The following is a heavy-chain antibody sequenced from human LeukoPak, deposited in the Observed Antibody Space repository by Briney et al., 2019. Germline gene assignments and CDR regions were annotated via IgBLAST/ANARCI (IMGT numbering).Heavy chain of an antibody. J-gene: IGHJ4*02. Sequence: ASVKVSCKAPDYTFTTYGISWVRQAPGQGLEWMGWISPYSGSTFYAQKLQGRLTMTTDTSTSTAYMELRGLRSDDTAVYYCARFFTADNVVDYWGQGTLVTVSS. V-gene: IGHV1-18*01. CDR2: ISPYSGST. CDR1: DYTFTTYG. D-gene: IGHD1-1*01. CDR3: ARFFTADNVVDY.